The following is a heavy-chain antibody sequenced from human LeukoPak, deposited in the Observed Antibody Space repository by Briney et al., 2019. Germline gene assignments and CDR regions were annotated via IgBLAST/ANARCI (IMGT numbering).Heavy chain of an antibody. CDR2: INHSGNT. J-gene: IGHJ4*02. V-gene: IGHV4-34*01. CDR3: ARGLRPYYSLGPGEY. CDR1: GGSISSYY. D-gene: IGHD3-10*01. Sequence: PSETLSLTCTVSGGSISSYYWSWIRQPPGKGLEWIGEINHSGNTNYNPSLKSRVTMSVDTSKNQFSLKLSSVTAADTAVYYCARGLRPYYSLGPGEYWGQGTLVTVSS.